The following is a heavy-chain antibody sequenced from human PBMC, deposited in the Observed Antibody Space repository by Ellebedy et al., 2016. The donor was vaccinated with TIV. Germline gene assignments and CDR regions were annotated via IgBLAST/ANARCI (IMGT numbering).Heavy chain of an antibody. CDR2: IYPGDSET. D-gene: IGHD3-22*01. J-gene: IGHJ3*02. CDR3: AGHPINHHDVITYYCPDTFDI. CDR1: GYTFTTYW. V-gene: IGHV5-51*01. Sequence: ASVKVSCKGSGYTFTTYWIAWVRQMPGKGLEWMGIIYPGDSETRYSPSFQGQVTISADKYISTAYLQWSSLKASDTAMYYCAGHPINHHDVITYYCPDTFDIWGQGTMVIVSS.